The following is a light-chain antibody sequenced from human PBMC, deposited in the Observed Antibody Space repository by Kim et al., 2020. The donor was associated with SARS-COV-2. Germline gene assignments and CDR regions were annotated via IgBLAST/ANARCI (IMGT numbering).Light chain of an antibody. J-gene: IGKJ1*01. CDR3: QQYNNWPPT. CDR1: QGVSSN. Sequence: VSPGERATLSCRASQGVSSNLAWYQQKPGQAPRLLIYGASTRATGMPARFSGSGSGTEFTLTISSLQSEDFAVYYCQQYNNWPPTFGQGTKVDIK. CDR2: GAS. V-gene: IGKV3-15*01.